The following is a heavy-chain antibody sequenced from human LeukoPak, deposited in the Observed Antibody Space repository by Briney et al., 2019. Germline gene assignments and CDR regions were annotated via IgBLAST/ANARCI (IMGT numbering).Heavy chain of an antibody. CDR2: ISSSGSYI. D-gene: IGHD6-13*01. Sequence: GGSLRLSCGASGLTFSTYGMSWVRQAPGKGLEWVSSISSSGSYIYYADSVQGRFTISRDNAKNSLYLQMNSLRAEDTAVYYCASGSSWYFDYWGQGTLVSVSS. CDR1: GLTFSTYG. J-gene: IGHJ4*02. CDR3: ASGSSWYFDY. V-gene: IGHV3-21*01.